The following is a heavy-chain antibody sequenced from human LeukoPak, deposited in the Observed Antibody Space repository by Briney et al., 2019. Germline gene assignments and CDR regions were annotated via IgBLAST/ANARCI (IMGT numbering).Heavy chain of an antibody. CDR1: GGSISSSSYY. J-gene: IGHJ3*02. Sequence: SETLSLTCTVSGGSISSSSYYWGWIRQPPGKGLEWIGSIYPLETTNYNPSLKSRVAISVDTSKNQFSLKLSSVTAADTAVYYCAREIVAGLGVSFDIWGQGTMVTVSS. D-gene: IGHD6-19*01. V-gene: IGHV4-39*07. CDR3: AREIVAGLGVSFDI. CDR2: IYPLETT.